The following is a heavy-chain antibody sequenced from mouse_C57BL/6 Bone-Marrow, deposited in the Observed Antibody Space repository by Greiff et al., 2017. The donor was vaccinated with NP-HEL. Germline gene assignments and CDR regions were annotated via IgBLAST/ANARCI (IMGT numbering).Heavy chain of an antibody. D-gene: IGHD1-1*01. Sequence: VQLQQSGAELVRPGASVKLSCTASGFNIKDDYMHWVKQRPEQGLEWIGWIDPENGDTEYASKFQGKATITADTSSNTAYQQLSSLTSEDTAVYYCTTPITTVVAPYWGQGTTLTVSS. CDR1: GFNIKDDY. CDR2: IDPENGDT. V-gene: IGHV14-4*01. J-gene: IGHJ2*01. CDR3: TTPITTVVAPY.